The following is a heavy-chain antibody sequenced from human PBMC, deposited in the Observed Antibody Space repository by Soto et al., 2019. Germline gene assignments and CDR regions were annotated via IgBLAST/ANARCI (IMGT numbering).Heavy chain of an antibody. CDR2: IYSAGSA. V-gene: IGHV3-66*02. CDR1: GFTVSSYH. Sequence: GGSLRLSCAASGFTVSSYHMSWVRQAPGKGLEWVSIIYSAGSADFADSVKGRFTISRDNSKNTLYLQMNSLRAEDTAVYYCAKGYYYDSSGYYSPAPFQHWGQGTLVTVSS. J-gene: IGHJ1*01. D-gene: IGHD3-22*01. CDR3: AKGYYYDSSGYYSPAPFQH.